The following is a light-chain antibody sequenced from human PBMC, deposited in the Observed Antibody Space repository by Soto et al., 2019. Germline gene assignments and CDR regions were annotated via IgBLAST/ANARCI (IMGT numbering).Light chain of an antibody. J-gene: IGLJ1*01. CDR2: EVN. CDR1: SSDVGSYTY. CDR3: SSYTSSSTLYV. Sequence: QSALTQPASVSGSPRQSITISCTGASSDVGSYTYVSWYQQHPGKAPKLMIYEVNNRPSGVSNRFSGSKSGNTASLTISGLQAEDEADYHCSSYTSSSTLYVFGTGTKLTVL. V-gene: IGLV2-14*01.